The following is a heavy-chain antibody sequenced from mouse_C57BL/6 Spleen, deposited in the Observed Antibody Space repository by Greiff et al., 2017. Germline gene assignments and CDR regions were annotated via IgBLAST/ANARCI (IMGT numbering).Heavy chain of an antibody. J-gene: IGHJ1*03. CDR3: APNYDGYFDV. CDR2: FDPEDGEP. D-gene: IGHD2-4*01. CDR1: GFNIKDYN. Sequence: VQLQQSGAELVKPGASVKLSCTASGFNIKDYNMHWVKQGTEQGLEWIGRFDPEDGEPKYAPKFQGKATITADTSSTTAYLQLSSRTSEDTAVYYCAPNYDGYFDVWGTGTTVTVSS. V-gene: IGHV14-2*01.